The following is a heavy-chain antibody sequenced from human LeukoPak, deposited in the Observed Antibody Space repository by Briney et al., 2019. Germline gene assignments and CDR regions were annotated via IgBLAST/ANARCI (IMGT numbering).Heavy chain of an antibody. V-gene: IGHV3-7*01. J-gene: IGHJ5*02. D-gene: IGHD2-15*01. CDR2: IKQDESKR. CDR1: GFTFSDHW. Sequence: PGGSLRLSCAASGFTFSDHWMSWVRQAPGEGLEWVANIKQDESKRYYVDSVKGRFTISRDNAKNSLYLQINSLRAEDTAVYYCAREASLYCSGNDCYWAFDRWGQGTLVTVSS. CDR3: AREASLYCSGNDCYWAFDR.